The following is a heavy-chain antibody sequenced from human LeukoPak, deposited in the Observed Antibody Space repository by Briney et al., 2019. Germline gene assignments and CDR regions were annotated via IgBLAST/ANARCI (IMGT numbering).Heavy chain of an antibody. CDR3: ARGGGYASPIGY. D-gene: IGHD5-12*01. J-gene: IGHJ4*02. CDR1: GGSISTYY. CDR2: IYHSGST. V-gene: IGHV4-59*01. Sequence: PSETLSLTCTLSGGSISTYYWSWIRQPPGKGLEWIGYIYHSGSTNYNPSLQSRVTISVDTSKNQFSLKLSSVTAADTAVYYCARGGGYASPIGYWGQGALVTVSS.